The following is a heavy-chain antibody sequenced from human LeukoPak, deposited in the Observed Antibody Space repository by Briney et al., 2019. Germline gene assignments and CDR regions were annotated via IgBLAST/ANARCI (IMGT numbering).Heavy chain of an antibody. J-gene: IGHJ4*02. CDR3: ANGYYYNILTGYYKDRDTNFQY. CDR2: ISSSGSTI. CDR1: GFTFSSYS. D-gene: IGHD3-9*01. V-gene: IGHV3-48*01. Sequence: GGSLRLSCAASGFTFSSYSMNWVRQAPGKGLEWVSYISSSGSTIYYADSVKGRFTISRDNSKNTLSLQMNSLRAEDTAVYYCANGYYYNILTGYYKDRDTNFQYWGQGTLVTVSS.